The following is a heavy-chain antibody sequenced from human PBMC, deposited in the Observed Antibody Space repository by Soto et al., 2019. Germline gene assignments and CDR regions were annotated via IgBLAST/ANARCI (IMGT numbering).Heavy chain of an antibody. CDR3: ARVVVFTIFGVGTGCCFDP. J-gene: IGHJ5*02. V-gene: IGHV1-69*01. Sequence: QVQLVQSGAEVKKPGSSVKVSCKASGGTFSSYAISWVRQAPGQGLEWMGGIIPIFGTANYAQKFQGRVTITADESTSTAYMDLSSLRSEDTAVYYCARVVVFTIFGVGTGCCFDPWGQGTLVTVSS. CDR1: GGTFSSYA. D-gene: IGHD3-3*01. CDR2: IIPIFGTA.